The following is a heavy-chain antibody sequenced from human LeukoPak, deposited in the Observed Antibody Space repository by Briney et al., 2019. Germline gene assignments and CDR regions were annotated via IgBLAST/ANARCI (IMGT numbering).Heavy chain of an antibody. CDR2: INHSGST. CDR1: GGSISSYY. Sequence: SETLSLTCTVSGGSISSYYWSWIRQPPGKGLEWIGEINHSGSTNYNPSLKSRVTISVDTSKNQFSLKLSSVTAADTAVYYCARGKRRFDPWGQGTLVTVSS. CDR3: ARGKRRFDP. V-gene: IGHV4-34*01. J-gene: IGHJ5*02.